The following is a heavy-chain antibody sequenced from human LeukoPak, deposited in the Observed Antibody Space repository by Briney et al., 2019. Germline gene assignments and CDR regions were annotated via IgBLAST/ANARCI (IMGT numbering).Heavy chain of an antibody. CDR2: ISWNSGSI. CDR3: ARGVGGPYYYYGMDV. V-gene: IGHV3-9*01. D-gene: IGHD3-10*01. CDR1: GFTFDDYA. J-gene: IGHJ6*02. Sequence: GGSLRLSCAASGFTFDDYAMHWVRQAPGKGLEWVSGISWNSGSIGYADSVKGRFTISRDNAKNSLYLQMNSLRAEDTALYYCARGVGGPYYYYGMDVWSQGTTVTVSS.